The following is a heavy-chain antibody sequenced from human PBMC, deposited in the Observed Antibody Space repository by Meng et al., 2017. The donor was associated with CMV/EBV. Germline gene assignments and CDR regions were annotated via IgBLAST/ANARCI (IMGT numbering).Heavy chain of an antibody. Sequence: ASVKVSCKTSGYTFTSYGINWVRQAPGQGLEWMGWISGDYGNTNYAQKLRGRLTMTTDTSTSTAYMELSRLRSDDTAVYYCATLAVGVGYSYGPDYWGQGTLVTVSS. D-gene: IGHD5-18*01. J-gene: IGHJ4*02. V-gene: IGHV1-18*01. CDR3: ATLAVGVGYSYGPDY. CDR1: GYTFTSYG. CDR2: ISGDYGNT.